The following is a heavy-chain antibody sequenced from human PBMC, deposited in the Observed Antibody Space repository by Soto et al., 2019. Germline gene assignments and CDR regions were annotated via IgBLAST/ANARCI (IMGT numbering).Heavy chain of an antibody. J-gene: IGHJ4*02. CDR1: GYTFTSYG. Sequence: ASVKVSCKASGYTFTSYGISWVRQAPGQGLEWMGWISAYNGNTNYAQKLQGRVTMTTDTSTSTAYMELRSLRSDDTAVYYCARSDDILTGLYYFDYRGQRTPVTVSS. CDR3: ARSDDILTGLYYFDY. V-gene: IGHV1-18*01. CDR2: ISAYNGNT. D-gene: IGHD3-9*01.